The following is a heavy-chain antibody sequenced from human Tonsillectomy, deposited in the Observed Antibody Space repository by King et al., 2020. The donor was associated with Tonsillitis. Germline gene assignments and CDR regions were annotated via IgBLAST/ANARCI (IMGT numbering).Heavy chain of an antibody. J-gene: IGHJ4*02. D-gene: IGHD6-13*01. CDR2: IDPRDSFT. V-gene: IGHV5-10-1*03. CDR3: ARGWDSSNLLTNFDY. Sequence: LQLVQSGAEVKKPGESLRISCKGSGYSFPSYWIGGVRQMPGKGLEGRGRIDPRDSFTNYSPSFQGHVTTQADKSISTAYLQWSSLKASDTAMYYCARGWDSSNLLTNFDYWGQGTLVTVSS. CDR1: GYSFPSYW.